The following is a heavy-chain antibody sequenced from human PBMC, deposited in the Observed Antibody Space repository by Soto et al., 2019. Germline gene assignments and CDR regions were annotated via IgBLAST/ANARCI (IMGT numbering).Heavy chain of an antibody. V-gene: IGHV4-4*07. Sequence: LSLTCTVSGGSISSYYWSWIRQPAGKGLEWIGRIYTSGSTNYNPSLKSRVTMSVDTSKNQFSLKLSSVTAADTAVYYCARIHYDILTGPDWFDPWGQGTLVTVSS. CDR1: GGSISSYY. D-gene: IGHD3-9*01. J-gene: IGHJ5*02. CDR2: IYTSGST. CDR3: ARIHYDILTGPDWFDP.